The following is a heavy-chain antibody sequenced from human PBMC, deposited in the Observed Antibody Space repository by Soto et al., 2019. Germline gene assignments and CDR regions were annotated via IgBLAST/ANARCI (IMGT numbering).Heavy chain of an antibody. CDR2: ISYDGSNK. J-gene: IGHJ4*02. D-gene: IGHD2-2*01. V-gene: IGHV3-30*03. Sequence: GGSLRLSCAASGFTFSSYGMHWVRQAPGKGLEWVAVISYDGSNKYYADSVKGRFTISRDNSKNTLYLQMNSLRAEDTAVYYCVNQFFGSSDPSDGVDYWGQGTLVTASS. CDR3: VNQFFGSSDPSDGVDY. CDR1: GFTFSSYG.